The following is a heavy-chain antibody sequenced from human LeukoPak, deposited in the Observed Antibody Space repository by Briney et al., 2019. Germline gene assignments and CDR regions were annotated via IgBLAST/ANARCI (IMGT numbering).Heavy chain of an antibody. CDR2: ISSSSSYI. V-gene: IGHV3-21*01. CDR1: GLTFSSYS. J-gene: IGHJ3*02. CDR3: ARVGSGSSNAFDI. Sequence: PGGSLRLSCAASGLTFSSYSMNWVRQAPGKGLEWASSISSSSSYIYYADSVKGRFTISRDNAKNSLYLQMNSLRAEDTAVYYCARVGSGSSNAFDIWGQGTMVTVSS. D-gene: IGHD1-26*01.